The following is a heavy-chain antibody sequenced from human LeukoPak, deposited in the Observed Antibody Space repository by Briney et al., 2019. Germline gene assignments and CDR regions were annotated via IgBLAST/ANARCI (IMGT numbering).Heavy chain of an antibody. CDR1: GGSISSYY. CDR3: ARYISGTSQVFDY. CDR2: IYYSGST. D-gene: IGHD1-20*01. Sequence: PSETLSLTCTVSGGSISSYYWSWIRQPPGKGLEWIGYIYYSGSTNCNPSFKSRVTISVDTSKNQFSLKLSSVTAADTAVYYCARYISGTSQVFDYWGQGTLVTVSS. J-gene: IGHJ4*02. V-gene: IGHV4-59*01.